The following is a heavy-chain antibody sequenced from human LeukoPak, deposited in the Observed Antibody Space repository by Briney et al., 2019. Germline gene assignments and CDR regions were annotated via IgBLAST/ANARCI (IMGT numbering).Heavy chain of an antibody. CDR2: ISSSGSTI. D-gene: IGHD6-19*01. J-gene: IGHJ4*02. CDR1: GFTFSSYE. V-gene: IGHV3-48*03. CDR3: AKLLSSGWLNDCFDY. Sequence: QPGGSLRLSCAASGFTFSSYEMNWVRQAPGKGLEWVSYISSSGSTIYYADSVKGRFTISRDNAKNSLYLQMNSLRAEDTAVYYCAKLLSSGWLNDCFDYWGQGTLVTVSS.